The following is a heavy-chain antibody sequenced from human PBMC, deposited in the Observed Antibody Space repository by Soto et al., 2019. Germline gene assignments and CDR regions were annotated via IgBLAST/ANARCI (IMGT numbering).Heavy chain of an antibody. Sequence: ASVKVSCKASGYTFTSYGISWARQAPGQGLEWMGWISAYNGNTNYAQKLQGRVTMTTDTSASTAYMELRSLRSDDTAVYYCARGFCSGGSCYRSYYYYMDVWGKGTTVTVSS. CDR3: ARGFCSGGSCYRSYYYYMDV. J-gene: IGHJ6*03. CDR1: GYTFTSYG. V-gene: IGHV1-18*01. CDR2: ISAYNGNT. D-gene: IGHD2-15*01.